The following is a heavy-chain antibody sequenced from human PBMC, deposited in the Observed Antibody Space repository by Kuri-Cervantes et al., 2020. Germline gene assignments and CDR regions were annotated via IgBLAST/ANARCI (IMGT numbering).Heavy chain of an antibody. CDR1: GYTFTSYG. J-gene: IGHJ6*03. Sequence: ASVKVSCKASGYTFTSYGISWVRQAPGQGLEWMGWISAYNGDTNYAQKLQGRVTMTTDTSTSTAYMELRSLRSDDTAVYYCAKDGVWWLASAWYYYMDVWGKGTTVTVSS. CDR3: AKDGVWWLASAWYYYMDV. V-gene: IGHV1-18*01. CDR2: ISAYNGDT. D-gene: IGHD2-15*01.